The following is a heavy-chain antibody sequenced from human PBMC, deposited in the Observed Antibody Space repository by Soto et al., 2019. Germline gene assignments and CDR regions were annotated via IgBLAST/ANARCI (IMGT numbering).Heavy chain of an antibody. CDR1: GYTFTSYG. J-gene: IGHJ6*02. CDR2: ISAYNGNT. Sequence: GASVKVSCKASGYTFTSYGISWVRQAPGQGLEWMGWISAYNGNTNYAQRLQGRVTMTTDTSTSTAYMELRSLRSDDTAVYYCARIIGFGAGSYYYYGMDVWGQGTTVTVSS. D-gene: IGHD3-3*01. V-gene: IGHV1-18*01. CDR3: ARIIGFGAGSYYYYGMDV.